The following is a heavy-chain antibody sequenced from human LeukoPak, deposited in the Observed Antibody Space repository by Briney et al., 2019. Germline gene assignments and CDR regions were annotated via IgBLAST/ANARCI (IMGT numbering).Heavy chain of an antibody. D-gene: IGHD5-12*01. CDR3: ARSRGYSGYDYLDH. J-gene: IGHJ4*02. CDR2: ISGSGGST. Sequence: GGSLGLSCAVSGFTFSSYVMSWVRQAPGKGLEWVSVISGSGGSTFYADSVKGRFTISRDNSKNTLYLQMNSLRAEDTAVYYCARSRGYSGYDYLDHWGQGTLVTVSS. CDR1: GFTFSSYV. V-gene: IGHV3-23*01.